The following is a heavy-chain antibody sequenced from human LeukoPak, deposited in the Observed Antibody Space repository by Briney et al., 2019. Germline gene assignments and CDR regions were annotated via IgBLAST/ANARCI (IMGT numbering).Heavy chain of an antibody. CDR3: ARVPLWFGEFSDYYYGMDV. D-gene: IGHD3-10*01. J-gene: IGHJ6*02. V-gene: IGHV3-30-3*01. CDR2: ISYDGSNK. Sequence: PGGSLRLSCAASGFTFSSYAMHWVRQAPGKGLERVAVISYDGSNKYYADSVKGRFTISRDNSKNTLYLQMNSLRAEDTAVYYCARVPLWFGEFSDYYYGMDVWGQGTTVTVSS. CDR1: GFTFSSYA.